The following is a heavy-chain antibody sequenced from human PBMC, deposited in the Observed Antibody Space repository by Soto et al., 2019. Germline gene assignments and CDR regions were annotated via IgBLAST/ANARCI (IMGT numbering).Heavy chain of an antibody. D-gene: IGHD6-19*01. CDR2: IRSKANSYAT. CDR3: TIRLVRSSGWYYFDY. J-gene: IGHJ4*02. V-gene: IGHV3-73*01. CDR1: GFTFSGSA. Sequence: PGGSLRLSCAASGFTFSGSAMHWVRQASGKGLEWVGRIRSKANSYATAYAASVKGRFTISRDDSKKTAYLQMNSLKTEGTAVYYCTIRLVRSSGWYYFDYWGQGTLVTVSS.